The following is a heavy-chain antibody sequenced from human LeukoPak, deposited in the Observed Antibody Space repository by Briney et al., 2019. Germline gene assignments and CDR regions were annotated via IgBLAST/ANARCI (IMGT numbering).Heavy chain of an antibody. D-gene: IGHD6-13*01. V-gene: IGHV1-2*02. CDR3: ARDETAATGIAMDV. J-gene: IGHJ6*02. CDR1: GYTFTAYH. Sequence: ASVKVSCKAFGYTFTAYHFHWVRLAPGQGLEWMGWINLNSGVTRYAQKFQDRVTMTRDTSITTAYLELSRLRSDDTAVYYCARDETAATGIAMDVWGQGTTVTVSS. CDR2: INLNSGVT.